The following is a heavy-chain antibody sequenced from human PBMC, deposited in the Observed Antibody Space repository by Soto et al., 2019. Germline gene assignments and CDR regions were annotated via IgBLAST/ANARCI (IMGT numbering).Heavy chain of an antibody. D-gene: IGHD3-16*01. CDR3: ARHDSRGGSYDY. V-gene: IGHV4-59*08. Sequence: LSLTCTVSGGSISSYYWSWIRQPPGKGLEWIGYIYYSGSTNYNPSLKSRVTISADTSKNQFSLELSYVTAADTAVYYCARHDSRGGSYDYWGQGTLVTVSS. CDR2: IYYSGST. J-gene: IGHJ4*02. CDR1: GGSISSYY.